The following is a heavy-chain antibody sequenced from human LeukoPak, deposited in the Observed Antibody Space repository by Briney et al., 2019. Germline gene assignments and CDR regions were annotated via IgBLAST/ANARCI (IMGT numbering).Heavy chain of an antibody. CDR2: IYHSGST. CDR1: GGSISSGGYS. V-gene: IGHV4-30-2*01. CDR3: ARGGCSSTSCYALGGHYYGMDV. J-gene: IGHJ6*02. D-gene: IGHD2-2*01. Sequence: PSQTLSLTCAVSGGSISSGGYSWSWIRQPPGKGLEWIGYIYHSGSTYYNPSLKSRVTISVDRSKNQFSLKLSSVTAADTAVYYCARGGCSSTSCYALGGHYYGMDVWGQGTTVTVSS.